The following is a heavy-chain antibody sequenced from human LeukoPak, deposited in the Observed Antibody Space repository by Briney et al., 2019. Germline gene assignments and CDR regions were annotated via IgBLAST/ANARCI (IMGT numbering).Heavy chain of an antibody. J-gene: IGHJ4*02. D-gene: IGHD3-9*01. CDR3: ARGLQRPPYDILTGYFLDH. CDR2: TWYDGSKE. V-gene: IGHV3-33*01. CDR1: GFTFSSFG. Sequence: PGRSLRLSCAASGFTFSSFGMHWVRQAPGKGLEWVAVTWYDGSKEYYADSVKGRFTISRDNTKNTLYLQMNSLRAEDTAVYYCARGLQRPPYDILTGYFLDHWGQGTLVTVSS.